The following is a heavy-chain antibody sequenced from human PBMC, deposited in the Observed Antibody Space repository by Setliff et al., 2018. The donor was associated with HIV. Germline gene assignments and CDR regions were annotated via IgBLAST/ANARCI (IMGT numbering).Heavy chain of an antibody. CDR2: INAGNGNT. CDR1: GYTFTSYA. CDR3: ARGHVNYDSSGYSYYGMDV. V-gene: IGHV1-3*01. D-gene: IGHD3-22*01. Sequence: ASVKVSCKASGYTFTSYAMHWVRQDPGQRLEWMGWINAGNGNTKYSQKFQGRVTITRDTSASTAYMELSSLRSEDTAVYYCARGHVNYDSSGYSYYGMDVWGQGTTVTVSS. J-gene: IGHJ6*02.